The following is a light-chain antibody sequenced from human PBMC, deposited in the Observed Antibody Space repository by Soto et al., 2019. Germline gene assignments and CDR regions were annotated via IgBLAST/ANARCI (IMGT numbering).Light chain of an antibody. J-gene: IGKJ5*01. CDR2: GAS. V-gene: IGKV3-11*01. CDR3: QQRSNWPPIT. Sequence: EMVLTQSPATLSVSPGERATLSCMASQSVSSNLAWYQQKLGQAPRLLIYGASNRATGIPARFSGSGSGTDFTLTISSLEPEDFAVYYCQQRSNWPPITFGQGTRLEIK. CDR1: QSVSSN.